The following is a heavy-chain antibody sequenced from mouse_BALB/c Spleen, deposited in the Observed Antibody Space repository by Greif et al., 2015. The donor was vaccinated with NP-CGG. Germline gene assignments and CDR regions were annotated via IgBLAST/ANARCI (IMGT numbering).Heavy chain of an antibody. CDR2: ISSGGSYT. J-gene: IGHJ4*01. V-gene: IGHV5-6*01. D-gene: IGHD2-1*01. CDR3: ARHGNYLMDY. CDR1: GFTFNSYG. Sequence: EVQGVESGGDLVKPGGSLKLSCAASGFTFNSYGMSWVRQTPDKRLEWVATISSGGSYTYYPDSVKGRFTISRDNAENTLYLQMSSLKSEDTAMYYCARHGNYLMDYWGQGTSVTVSS.